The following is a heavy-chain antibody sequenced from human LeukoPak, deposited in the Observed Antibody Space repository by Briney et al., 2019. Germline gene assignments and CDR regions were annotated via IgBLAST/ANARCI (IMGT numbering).Heavy chain of an antibody. CDR1: GFTFSDHH. V-gene: IGHV3-72*01. J-gene: IGHJ4*02. CDR3: ARVWSDHYFFDY. D-gene: IGHD3-3*01. CDR2: IRRKTHSYPT. Sequence: GGSLRLSCAVSGFTFSDHHMDWVRQAPGKGLEWVGHIRRKTHSYPTEYAASVKGRFTISRDDSGNSLFLQMNNLKAEDTAVYYCARVWSDHYFFDYWGQGVLVTVSS.